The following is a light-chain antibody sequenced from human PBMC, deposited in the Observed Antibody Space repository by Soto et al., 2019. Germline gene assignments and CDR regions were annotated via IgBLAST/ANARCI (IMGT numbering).Light chain of an antibody. J-gene: IGKJ5*01. CDR1: QSVSSSY. Sequence: EIVLPQSPGTLSLSPGERATLSCRASQSVSSSYLAWYQQKPGQAPRLLIYGASSRATGIPDRFSGSGSGTDFTLTISRLEPEDFAVYYCQQYGSSPLTFGQGTRLE. CDR3: QQYGSSPLT. CDR2: GAS. V-gene: IGKV3-20*01.